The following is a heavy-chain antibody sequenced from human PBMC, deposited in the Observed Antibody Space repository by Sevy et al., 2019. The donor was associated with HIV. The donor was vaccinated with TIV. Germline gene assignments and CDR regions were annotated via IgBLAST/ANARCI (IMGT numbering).Heavy chain of an antibody. Sequence: GGSLRLSCSASGFTFSSYAMHWVRQAPGKGLEYVSAISSNGGSTYYADSVKGRFTISRDNSKNTLYLQMSSLRAEDTAVYYCVNATYDFWSGGSYWGEGTLVTVSS. V-gene: IGHV3-64D*06. D-gene: IGHD3-3*01. CDR2: ISSNGGST. CDR1: GFTFSSYA. J-gene: IGHJ4*02. CDR3: VNATYDFWSGGSY.